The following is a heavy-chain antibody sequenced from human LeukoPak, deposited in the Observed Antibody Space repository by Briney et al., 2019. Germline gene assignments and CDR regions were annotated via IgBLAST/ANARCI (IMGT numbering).Heavy chain of an antibody. CDR1: GFAFGDYA. Sequence: GGSLRLSCTASGFAFGDYAVNWFRQAPGKGLEWVGFIRSKTFGGTTDYAASVRGRFTLSRDDSKSIAYLQMNSLKTEDTAVYYCSARRDGPKYYYFDYWGQGTLVTVSS. CDR2: IRSKTFGGTT. V-gene: IGHV3-49*03. CDR3: SARRDGPKYYYFDY. J-gene: IGHJ4*02. D-gene: IGHD5-24*01.